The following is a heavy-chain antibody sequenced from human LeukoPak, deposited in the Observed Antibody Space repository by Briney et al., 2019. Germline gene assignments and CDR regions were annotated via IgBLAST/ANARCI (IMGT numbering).Heavy chain of an antibody. D-gene: IGHD5-18*01. CDR1: GYTFTGYY. Sequence: ASVKVSCKASGYTFTGYYMHWVRQAPGQGLEWMGWINPNSGGTNYAQKFQGRVAMTRDTSISTAYMELSRLRSDDTAVYYCARGVGYSYGYVDYWGQGTLVTVSS. CDR2: INPNSGGT. V-gene: IGHV1-2*02. J-gene: IGHJ4*02. CDR3: ARGVGYSYGYVDY.